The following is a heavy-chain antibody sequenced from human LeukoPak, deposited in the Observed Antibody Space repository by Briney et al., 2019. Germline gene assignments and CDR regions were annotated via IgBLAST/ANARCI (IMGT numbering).Heavy chain of an antibody. CDR1: GLTVSSDY. J-gene: IGHJ4*02. CDR3: ARDHCSPGTCVGGH. D-gene: IGHD2-15*01. CDR2: SSSSHDT. V-gene: IGHV3-53*01. Sequence: GGSLRLSCAAYGLTVSSDYMSWVRQAPGKGLEWVSLSSSSHDTHYADSVKGRFTVSRDTSKNTLYLQMNSLRVEDTAIYYCARDHCSPGTCVGGHWGQGTLVTVSS.